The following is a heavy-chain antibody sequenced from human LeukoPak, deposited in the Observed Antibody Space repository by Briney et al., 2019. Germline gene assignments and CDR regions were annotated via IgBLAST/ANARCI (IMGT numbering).Heavy chain of an antibody. Sequence: GGSLRLSCAASGFTFSSYWMSWVRQAPGKGLEWVANIKQDGSEKYYVDSVKGRFTISSDNAKNSLYLQMNRLRAEDTAVYYCARGGFLEWLPTHYWGQGTLVTVSS. CDR2: IKQDGSEK. V-gene: IGHV3-7*01. J-gene: IGHJ4*02. D-gene: IGHD3-3*01. CDR3: ARGGFLEWLPTHY. CDR1: GFTFSSYW.